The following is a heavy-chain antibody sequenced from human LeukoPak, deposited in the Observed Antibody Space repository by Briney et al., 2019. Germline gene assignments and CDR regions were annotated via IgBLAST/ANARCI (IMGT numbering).Heavy chain of an antibody. CDR3: ARGTGNYYGY. Sequence: GGSLRLSCAASGFTFSDYWMHWVLQAPGKGLVWVSRIKSDGSSTSYADSVKGRFTITRDSAKNTLYLQMNSLRAEDTAVYYCARGTGNYYGYWGQGTLVTVSS. J-gene: IGHJ4*02. V-gene: IGHV3-74*01. CDR1: GFTFSDYW. D-gene: IGHD3/OR15-3a*01. CDR2: IKSDGSST.